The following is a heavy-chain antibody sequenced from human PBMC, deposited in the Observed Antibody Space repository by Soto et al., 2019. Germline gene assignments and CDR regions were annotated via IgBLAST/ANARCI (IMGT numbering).Heavy chain of an antibody. J-gene: IGHJ5*02. D-gene: IGHD5-18*01. Sequence: GGSLRLSCAASGFSFSISPMHWVRQAPGKGPEWVSAISGSGGSTYYADSVKGRFTISRDNSKNTLYLQMNSLRAEDTAVYYCAKEPGYSYGYHWFDPWGQGTLVTVSS. V-gene: IGHV3-23*01. CDR2: ISGSGGST. CDR1: GFSFSISP. CDR3: AKEPGYSYGYHWFDP.